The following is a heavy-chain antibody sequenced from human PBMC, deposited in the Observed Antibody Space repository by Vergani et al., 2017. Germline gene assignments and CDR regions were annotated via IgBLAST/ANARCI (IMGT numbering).Heavy chain of an antibody. CDR2: ISGSGGST. V-gene: IGHV3-23*04. CDR1: GFTFSSYA. Sequence: VQLVESGGGVVQPGRSLRLSCAASGFTFSSYAMSWVRQAPGKGLEWVSAISGSGGSTYYADSVKGRFTISRDNSKNTLYLQMNSLRAEDTAVYYCAKLGSGWDYFDYWGQGTLVTVSS. D-gene: IGHD6-19*01. J-gene: IGHJ4*02. CDR3: AKLGSGWDYFDY.